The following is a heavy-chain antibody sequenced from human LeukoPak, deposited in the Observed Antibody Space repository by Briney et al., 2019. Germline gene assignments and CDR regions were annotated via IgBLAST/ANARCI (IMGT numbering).Heavy chain of an antibody. V-gene: IGHV1-2*02. Sequence: ASGKVSCKASGYTFSGYYMHWVRQAPGQGLEWMGWINPNSGGTNYAQKFQGRVTMTRDTSISTAYTEVSRLRSDDTAVYYCARDVVVAAPGYYMDVWGKGTTVTVSS. CDR1: GYTFSGYY. CDR3: ARDVVVAAPGYYMDV. J-gene: IGHJ6*03. CDR2: INPNSGGT. D-gene: IGHD2-15*01.